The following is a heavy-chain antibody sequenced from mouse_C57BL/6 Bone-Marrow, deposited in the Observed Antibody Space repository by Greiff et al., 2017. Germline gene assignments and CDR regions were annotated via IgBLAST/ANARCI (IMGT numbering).Heavy chain of an antibody. CDR2: IDPSDSYT. Sequence: VQLQQSGAELARPGASVKLSCKASGYTFTSYGISWVKQRTGQGLEWIGEIDPSDSYTNYNQKFKGKSTLTVDKSSSTAYMQLSSLTSEDSAVYYCARSRGFAYWGQGTLVTVSA. V-gene: IGHV1-69*01. CDR3: ARSRGFAY. CDR1: GYTFTSYG. J-gene: IGHJ3*01.